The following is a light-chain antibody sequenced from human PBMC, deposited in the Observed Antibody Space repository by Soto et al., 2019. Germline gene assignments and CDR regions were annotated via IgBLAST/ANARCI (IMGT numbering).Light chain of an antibody. V-gene: IGKV1-33*01. Sequence: DTQMTQSPSSLSASVGDRVTITCQASQDISNYLNWHQQKPGKAPKLLIYDASNLETGVPSRFSGSGSGTHFTFTISSLQPEDIATYYCQQYDNLLTFGGGTKVEIK. J-gene: IGKJ4*01. CDR3: QQYDNLLT. CDR1: QDISNY. CDR2: DAS.